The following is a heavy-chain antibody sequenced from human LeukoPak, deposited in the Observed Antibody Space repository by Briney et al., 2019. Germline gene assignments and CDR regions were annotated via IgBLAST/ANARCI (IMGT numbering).Heavy chain of an antibody. V-gene: IGHV3-23*01. D-gene: IGHD5-12*01. J-gene: IGHJ4*02. CDR3: AKDGSKDIVANLH. Sequence: GGSLRLSCAASGFTFSSYAMSWDRQAPGKGLEWVSAISGSGGSTYYADSVKGRFTISRDNSKNTLYLQMNSLRAEDTAVYYCAKDGSKDIVANLHWGQGTLVTVSS. CDR2: ISGSGGST. CDR1: GFTFSSYA.